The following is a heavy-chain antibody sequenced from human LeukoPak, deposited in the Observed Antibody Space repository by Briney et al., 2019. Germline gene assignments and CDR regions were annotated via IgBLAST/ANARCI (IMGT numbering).Heavy chain of an antibody. Sequence: SQTLSLTCTVSGGSFSSGDYYWSWIRQPPGKGLEWIGYIYYSGSTYYNPSLKSRVTISVDTSKNQFSLKLSSVTAADTAVYYCAREVSADYYDKAFDYWGQGTLVTVSS. D-gene: IGHD3-22*01. CDR1: GGSFSSGDYY. V-gene: IGHV4-30-4*08. J-gene: IGHJ4*02. CDR3: AREVSADYYDKAFDY. CDR2: IYYSGST.